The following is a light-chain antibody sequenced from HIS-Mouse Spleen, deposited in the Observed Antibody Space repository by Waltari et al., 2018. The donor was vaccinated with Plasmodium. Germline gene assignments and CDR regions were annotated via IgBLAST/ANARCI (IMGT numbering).Light chain of an antibody. CDR1: ALPKKS. J-gene: IGLJ3*02. V-gene: IGLV3-10*01. CDR3: YSTDSSGNHRV. Sequence: SYELTQPPSAPVSPGQTARITCSGDALPKKSAYWYQQKSGQAPVLVIYEDSKRPSGIPERFSGSSSGTMATLTISGAQVEDEADYYCYSTDSSGNHRVFGGGTKLTVL. CDR2: EDS.